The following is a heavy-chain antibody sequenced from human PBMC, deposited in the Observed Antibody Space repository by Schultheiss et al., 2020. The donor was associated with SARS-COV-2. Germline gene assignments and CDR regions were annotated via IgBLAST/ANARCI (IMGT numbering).Heavy chain of an antibody. V-gene: IGHV3-64*04. J-gene: IGHJ5*02. CDR1: GFTFSSYG. CDR3: ARRPSRVTRINWFDP. D-gene: IGHD4-23*01. CDR2: ISSNGGST. Sequence: GGSLRLSCAASGFTFSSYGMHWVRQAPGKGLEYVSAISSNGGSTYYADSVKGRFTISRDNSKNTLYLQMNSLRAEDTAVYYCARRPSRVTRINWFDPWGQGTLVTVSS.